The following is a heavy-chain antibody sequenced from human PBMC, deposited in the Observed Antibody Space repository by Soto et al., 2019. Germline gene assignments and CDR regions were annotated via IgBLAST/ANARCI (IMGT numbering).Heavy chain of an antibody. Sequence: SETLSLTCTVSGGSISSSSYYWGWIRQPPGKGLEWIGSIYYSGSTYYNPSLKSRVTISVDTSKNQFSLKLSSVTAADTAVYYCASARSQPQWLRWEGYFDYWGQGTLVTVSS. CDR2: IYYSGST. J-gene: IGHJ4*02. V-gene: IGHV4-39*01. CDR3: ASARSQPQWLRWEGYFDY. CDR1: GGSISSSSYY. D-gene: IGHD5-12*01.